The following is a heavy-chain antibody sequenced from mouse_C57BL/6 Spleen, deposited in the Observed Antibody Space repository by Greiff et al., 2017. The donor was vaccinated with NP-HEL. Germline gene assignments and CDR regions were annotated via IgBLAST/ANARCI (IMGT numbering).Heavy chain of an antibody. D-gene: IGHD2-5*01. CDR1: GFTFSNYW. J-gene: IGHJ1*03. CDR3: TGSNSYWYFDV. CDR2: IRLKSDNYAT. V-gene: IGHV6-3*01. Sequence: EVNLVESGGGLVQPGGSMKLSCVASGFTFSNYWMNWVRQSPEKGLEWVAQIRLKSDNYATHYAESVKGRFTISRDDSKSSVYLQMNNLRAEDTGIYYCTGSNSYWYFDVWGTGTTVTVSS.